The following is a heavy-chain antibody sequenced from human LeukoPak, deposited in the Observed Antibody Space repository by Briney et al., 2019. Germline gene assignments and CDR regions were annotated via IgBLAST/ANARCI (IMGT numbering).Heavy chain of an antibody. V-gene: IGHV1-69*13. J-gene: IGHJ6*02. D-gene: IGHD6-6*01. CDR1: GGTFSSYA. Sequence: GASVKVSCKASGGTFSSYAISWVRQAPGQGLERMGGIIPIFGTANYAQKFQGRVTITADESTSTAYMELSSLRSEDTAVYYCARDQRQLAGMDVWGQGTTVTVSS. CDR2: IIPIFGTA. CDR3: ARDQRQLAGMDV.